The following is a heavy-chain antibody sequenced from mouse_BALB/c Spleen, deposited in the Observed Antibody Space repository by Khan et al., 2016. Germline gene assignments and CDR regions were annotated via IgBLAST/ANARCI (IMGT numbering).Heavy chain of an antibody. CDR3: ARYRYDYGGSRYFDV. D-gene: IGHD1-1*01. CDR2: INTYSGES. Sequence: QIQLVQSGPELKKPGKTVKISCKASGYTFTNYGMNWVKQAPGKGLKWMGWINTYSGESTYADDFKGRFAFSLETSANTAYLQINNLKNEDTATYCCARYRYDYGGSRYFDVWGAGTTVTVSS. J-gene: IGHJ1*01. V-gene: IGHV9-3-1*01. CDR1: GYTFTNYG.